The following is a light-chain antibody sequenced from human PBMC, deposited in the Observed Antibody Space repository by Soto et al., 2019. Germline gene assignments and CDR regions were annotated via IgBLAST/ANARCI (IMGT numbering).Light chain of an antibody. CDR3: CSYAGSHSWV. CDR2: EGT. Sequence: QSALTQPASVSGSPGQSITISCTGTSSDVGTYNLVSWHQQYPGKAPKVIIYEGTKRPSGVSTRFSGSKSGNTASLTISGLQADDEADYYCCSYAGSHSWVFGGGTQLTVL. CDR1: SSDVGTYNL. J-gene: IGLJ3*02. V-gene: IGLV2-23*01.